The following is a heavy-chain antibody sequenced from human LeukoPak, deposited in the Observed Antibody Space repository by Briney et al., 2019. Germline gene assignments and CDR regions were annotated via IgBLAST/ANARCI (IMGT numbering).Heavy chain of an antibody. D-gene: IGHD2-2*01. CDR2: VSITGNT. CDR3: ARGVVVVPAAISVWFDP. V-gene: IGHV4-4*07. CDR1: GVSISNYY. Sequence: SETLSLTCTVSGVSISNYYWSWIRQPAGKGLEWIGRVSITGNTNSSPSLKSRVTMSVDTSKNQFSLQLNSVTAADTAVYYCARGVVVVPAAISVWFDPWDQGTLVTVSS. J-gene: IGHJ5*02.